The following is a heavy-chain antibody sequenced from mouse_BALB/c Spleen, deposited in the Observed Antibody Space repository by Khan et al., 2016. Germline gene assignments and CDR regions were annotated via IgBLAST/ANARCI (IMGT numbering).Heavy chain of an antibody. CDR1: GYTFTDYS. CDR2: INTETGEP. CDR3: ARRDDYDGFAY. D-gene: IGHD2-4*01. V-gene: IGHV9-2-1*01. J-gene: IGHJ3*01. Sequence: QIQLVQSGPELKKPGETVKISCKASGYTFTDYSMHWVKQAPGKGLKWMGWINTETGEPTYADDFKGRFAFSLETTASTAYLQINNLKNEDTATYICARRDDYDGFAYRGQGTLVTVSA.